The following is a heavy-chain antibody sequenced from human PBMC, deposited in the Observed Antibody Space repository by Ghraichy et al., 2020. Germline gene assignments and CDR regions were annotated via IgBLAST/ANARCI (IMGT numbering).Heavy chain of an antibody. CDR1: GFTVSSNY. Sequence: GGSLRLSCAASGFTVSSNYMSWVRQAPGKGLEWVSVIYSGGSTYYADSVKGRFTISRDNSKNTLYLQMNSLRAEDTAVYYCARGTPIVATIEGYFDYWGQGTLVTVSS. CDR3: ARGTPIVATIEGYFDY. D-gene: IGHD5-12*01. J-gene: IGHJ4*02. V-gene: IGHV3-53*01. CDR2: IYSGGST.